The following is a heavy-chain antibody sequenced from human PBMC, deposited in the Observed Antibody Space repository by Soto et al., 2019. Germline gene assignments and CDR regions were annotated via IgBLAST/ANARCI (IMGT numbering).Heavy chain of an antibody. CDR3: ARMCDYGGNWWSGCFAREDREDDDFDI. CDR2: IYPGDSDT. J-gene: IGHJ3*02. CDR1: GYSFTSYW. V-gene: IGHV5-51*01. Sequence: GESLKISCKGSGYSFTSYWIGWVRQMPWKGLEWMGIIYPGDSDTRYSPSFQGQVTISADKSISTAYLQWSSLKASDTAMYYWARMCDYGGNWWSGCFAREDREDDDFDIWGQGTMVTVSS. D-gene: IGHD4-17*01.